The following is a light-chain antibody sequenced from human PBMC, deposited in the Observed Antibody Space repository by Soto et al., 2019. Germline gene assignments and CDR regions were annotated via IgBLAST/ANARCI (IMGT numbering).Light chain of an antibody. CDR1: QSVSSSY. J-gene: IGKJ1*01. Sequence: EIVLTQSPATLSVSPGERASLSCRASQSVSSSYLAWYQRKPGQAPRLLIYGASRRATGIPDRFSGSGSGTDFTLTISSLHPDDFATYYCQEYNNYWTFGQGTKVDIK. CDR3: QEYNNYWT. V-gene: IGKV3-20*01. CDR2: GAS.